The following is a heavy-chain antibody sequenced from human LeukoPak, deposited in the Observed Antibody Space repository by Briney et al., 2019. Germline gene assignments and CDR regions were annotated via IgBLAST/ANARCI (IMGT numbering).Heavy chain of an antibody. J-gene: IGHJ6*03. CDR2: IYTSGST. V-gene: IGHV4-61*02. Sequence: SETLSLTCTVSGNSISSGNYYWSWIRQPAGKGLEWIGRIYTSGSTNYNPSLKSRVTISVDTSKNQFSLKLSSVTAADTAVYYCARSTRRHYYYMDVWGKGTTVTVSS. D-gene: IGHD2-15*01. CDR3: ARSTRRHYYYMDV. CDR1: GNSISSGNYY.